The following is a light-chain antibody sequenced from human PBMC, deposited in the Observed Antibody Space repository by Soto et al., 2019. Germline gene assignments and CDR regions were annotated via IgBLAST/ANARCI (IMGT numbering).Light chain of an antibody. J-gene: IGKJ1*01. CDR1: ESVTDY. CDR3: QQRSDWPWT. Sequence: EIVFTQSPATLSLSPGERGGLSCRASESVTDYLAWYQQKPGQAPRLLVYDVSNRAAGIPTRFSGGGSGTDFTLTISNVEPEDFAVYYCQQRSDWPWTFGQGTKVDNK. V-gene: IGKV3-11*01. CDR2: DVS.